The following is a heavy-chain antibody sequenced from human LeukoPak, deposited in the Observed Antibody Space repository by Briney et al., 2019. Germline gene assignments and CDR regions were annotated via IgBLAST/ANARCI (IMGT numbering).Heavy chain of an antibody. CDR2: INHSGST. Sequence: PSETLSLTCAVYGGSFSGYYWSWIRQPPGKGLEWIGEINHSGSTNYNPSLKSRVTISVDTSKTQFSLKLRSGTAADTAVYYCARAAWAGTVDYWGQGTLVTVSS. D-gene: IGHD6-19*01. V-gene: IGHV4-34*01. J-gene: IGHJ4*02. CDR3: ARAAWAGTVDY. CDR1: GGSFSGYY.